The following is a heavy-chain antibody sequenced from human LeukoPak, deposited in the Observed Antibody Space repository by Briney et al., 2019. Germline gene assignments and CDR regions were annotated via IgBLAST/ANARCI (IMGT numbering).Heavy chain of an antibody. J-gene: IGHJ4*02. V-gene: IGHV3-7*01. D-gene: IGHD5-12*01. Sequence: PGGSLRLSCAASGFTFSLYWMSWVRQAPGKGLEWVATIKEDGSEKYYVDSVKGRFTISRDNAKNSLYLQMNSPRAEDTAVYYCANWHSATILSWGQGTLVTVSS. CDR3: ANWHSATILS. CDR2: IKEDGSEK. CDR1: GFTFSLYW.